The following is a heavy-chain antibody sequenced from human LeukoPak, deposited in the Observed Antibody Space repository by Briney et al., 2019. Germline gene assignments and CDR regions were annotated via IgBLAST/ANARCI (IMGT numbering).Heavy chain of an antibody. Sequence: PGGSLRLSCAASGFTFSSYAMHWVRQAPGKGLEWVAVISYDGSNKYYADSVKGRFTISRDNSKNTLYLQMNSLRAEDTAVYYCARSPGIAAAGRGEYYGMDVWGQGTTVTVSS. J-gene: IGHJ6*02. D-gene: IGHD6-13*01. V-gene: IGHV3-30-3*01. CDR1: GFTFSSYA. CDR3: ARSPGIAAAGRGEYYGMDV. CDR2: ISYDGSNK.